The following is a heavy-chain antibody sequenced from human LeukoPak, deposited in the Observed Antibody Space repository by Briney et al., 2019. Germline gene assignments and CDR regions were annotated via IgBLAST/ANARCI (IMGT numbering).Heavy chain of an antibody. CDR2: INPSGGST. D-gene: IGHD2-21*02. CDR1: GYTFTSYY. Sequence: ASVKVSCKASGYTFTSYYMHWVRQAPGQGLEWMGIINPSGGSTSYAQKFQGRVTMTRDTSTSTVYMELSSLRSEDTAVYYCAISTEGVVVTAIPSDAFDIWGQGTMVTVSS. J-gene: IGHJ3*02. CDR3: AISTEGVVVTAIPSDAFDI. V-gene: IGHV1-46*01.